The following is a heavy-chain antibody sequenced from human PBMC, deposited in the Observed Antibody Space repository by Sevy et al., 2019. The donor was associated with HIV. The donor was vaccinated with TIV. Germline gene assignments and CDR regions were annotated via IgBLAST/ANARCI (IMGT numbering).Heavy chain of an antibody. CDR1: GFTLNKAW. CDR3: SMEDGYNYFDY. CDR2: IKSETDGGTT. Sequence: GGSLRLSCAASGFTLNKAWMNWVRQAPGKGLEWVGRIKSETDGGTTDYAEPVKGRFSISRDDSKNTLYLQMNSLKIEDTAVYYSSMEDGYNYFDYWGQGALVTVSS. D-gene: IGHD5-12*01. V-gene: IGHV3-15*07. J-gene: IGHJ4*02.